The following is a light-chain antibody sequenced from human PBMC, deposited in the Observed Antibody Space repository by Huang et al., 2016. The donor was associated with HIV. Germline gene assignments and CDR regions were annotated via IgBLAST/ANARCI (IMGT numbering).Light chain of an antibody. Sequence: EIVMMQSPVTLSVSPGERATLSCRASQSISSNLAWYQQKPDQAPRLLIYGASTRATGIPARFRGSESGTEFTLTISSLQSEDFAVYYCQQYNNWPPQYTFGQGTKVEIK. V-gene: IGKV3-15*01. CDR2: GAS. CDR1: QSISSN. J-gene: IGKJ2*01. CDR3: QQYNNWPPQYT.